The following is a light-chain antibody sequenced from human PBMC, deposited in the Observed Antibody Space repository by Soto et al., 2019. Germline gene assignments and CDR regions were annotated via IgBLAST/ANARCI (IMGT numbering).Light chain of an antibody. CDR2: AAS. J-gene: IGKJ2*01. Sequence: DIPMTQSPSSLSASVGDRVTITCRASQSISIYLNWYQQKPGKAPKLLINAASSLQSGVPSRFSGSGSETAFTLTISSLQPEDFATYYCQQSYSSLYTFGQGTKLEIK. CDR3: QQSYSSLYT. CDR1: QSISIY. V-gene: IGKV1-39*01.